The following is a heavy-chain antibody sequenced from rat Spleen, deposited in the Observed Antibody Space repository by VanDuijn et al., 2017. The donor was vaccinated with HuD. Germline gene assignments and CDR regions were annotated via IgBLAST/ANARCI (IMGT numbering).Heavy chain of an antibody. V-gene: IGHV2-43*01. D-gene: IGHD1-11*01. CDR3: ARVYGGYSPFDF. CDR1: GFSLTNYH. CDR2: IWTGGSK. J-gene: IGHJ2*01. Sequence: QVQLKESGPGLVQPSQTLSLTCTVSGFSLTNYHVSWVRQPPGKGLEWMAIIWTGGSKAYNSLLKSRLSISRDPSKSQVFLKMNSLQTEDTATYYCARVYGGYSPFDFWGQGVMVTVSS.